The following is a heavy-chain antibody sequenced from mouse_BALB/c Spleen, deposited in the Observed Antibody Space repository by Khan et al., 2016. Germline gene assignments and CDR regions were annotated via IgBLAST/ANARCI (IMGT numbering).Heavy chain of an antibody. CDR2: INTDSSTI. Sequence: EVKLLESGGGLVQPGGSLKLSCAASGFDFSRYWMSWVRQAPGKGLEWIGEINTDSSTIKYTPSLKDKFISSRDNAKNTLHLQMSKVRSEDTALYYCARLGYYGTMDYWGQGTSVTVSS. J-gene: IGHJ4*01. V-gene: IGHV4-1*02. D-gene: IGHD1-1*01. CDR1: GFDFSRYW. CDR3: ARLGYYGTMDY.